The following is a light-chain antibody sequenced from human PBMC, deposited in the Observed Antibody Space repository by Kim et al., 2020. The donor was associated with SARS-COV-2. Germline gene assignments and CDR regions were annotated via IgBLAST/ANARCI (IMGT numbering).Light chain of an antibody. V-gene: IGLV3-19*01. CDR1: SLRNYY. CDR3: NSRDSSGNHLA. CDR2: GRN. J-gene: IGLJ3*02. Sequence: SSELTQDPAVSVALGQTVRITCQGDSLRNYYASWYQQKPRQAPVVVIYGRNDRPSGIPDRLSGSNSGNTASLTITGAQAEDEADYYCNSRDSSGNHLAFG.